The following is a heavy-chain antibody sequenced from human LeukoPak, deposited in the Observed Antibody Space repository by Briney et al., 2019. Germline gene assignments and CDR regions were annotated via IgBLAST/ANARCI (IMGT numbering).Heavy chain of an antibody. CDR3: ARARSHDYGMDV. D-gene: IGHD3-16*01. CDR1: GFTFSSYE. V-gene: IGHV3-53*01. Sequence: PGGSLRLSCAASGFTFSSYEMNWVRQAPGKGLEWVSVIYSGGNTYYADSVKGRFTISRDNSKNTLYLQMNSLRAEDTALYYCARARSHDYGMDVWGQGTTVTVSS. J-gene: IGHJ6*02. CDR2: IYSGGNT.